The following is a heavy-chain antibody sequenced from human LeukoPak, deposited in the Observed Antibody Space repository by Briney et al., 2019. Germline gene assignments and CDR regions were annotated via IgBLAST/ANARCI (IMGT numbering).Heavy chain of an antibody. CDR3: ASPFPCCGDGSFAM. V-gene: IGHV3-7*01. Sequence: GGSLRLSCLGTGLAFKNYWMTWVRQAPGKGLEWVANIHPDGSVKNYVDAVRGRFTISRDNAKNSLYLQLDNLRTDDTALYYLASPFPCCGDGSFAMGGQGTLVIVSS. CDR2: IHPDGSVK. CDR1: GLAFKNYW. D-gene: IGHD2-15*01. J-gene: IGHJ1*01.